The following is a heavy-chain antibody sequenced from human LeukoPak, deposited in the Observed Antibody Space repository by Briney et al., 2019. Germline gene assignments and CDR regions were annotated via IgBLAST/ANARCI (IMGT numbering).Heavy chain of an antibody. V-gene: IGHV1-69*05. CDR2: IIPIFGTA. Sequence: ASVKVSCKASGGTFSSYAISWVRQAPGQGLEWMGGIIPIFGTANYAQKFQGRVTITTDESTSTAYMELSSLRSEDTAVYYCARDRGYCSSTSCSGAFDIWGQGTMVTVSS. CDR1: GGTFSSYA. J-gene: IGHJ3*02. D-gene: IGHD2-2*01. CDR3: ARDRGYCSSTSCSGAFDI.